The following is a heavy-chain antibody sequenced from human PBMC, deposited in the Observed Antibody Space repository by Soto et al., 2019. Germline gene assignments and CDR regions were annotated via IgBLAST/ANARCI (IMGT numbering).Heavy chain of an antibody. J-gene: IGHJ5*02. CDR3: ARGMRWFDP. Sequence: ASVNVSCKASGYPFTDYYMHWVRRAPGQGLEWMGWINPNSGGTNYAQKFQGWVTMTRDTSISTAYMELSRLRSDDTAVYYCARGMRWFDPWGQGTLVTVCS. V-gene: IGHV1-2*04. CDR2: INPNSGGT. CDR1: GYPFTDYY.